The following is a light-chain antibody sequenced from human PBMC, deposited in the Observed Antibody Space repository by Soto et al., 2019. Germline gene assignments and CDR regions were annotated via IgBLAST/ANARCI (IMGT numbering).Light chain of an antibody. Sequence: ENVLTQSPGTLSLSPGERATLSCRASESFSSRYLAWYQQKPGQAPRLLIHGASTRATGFPARFSGSGSGTEFTLTISSLQSEDFAVYYCQQYNNWPPWTFGQGTKVDIK. CDR2: GAS. V-gene: IGKV3-15*01. CDR3: QQYNNWPPWT. CDR1: ESFSSRY. J-gene: IGKJ1*01.